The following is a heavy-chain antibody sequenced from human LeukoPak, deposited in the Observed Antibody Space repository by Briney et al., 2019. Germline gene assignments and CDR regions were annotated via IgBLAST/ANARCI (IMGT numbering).Heavy chain of an antibody. CDR2: ISGSGGST. CDR3: AKGDYYDSSGYYWGAFDI. CDR1: GFTFSSYA. Sequence: TGGSLRLSCAASGFTFSSYAMSWVRQAPGKGLEWVSAISGSGGSTYYADSVKGRFTISRDNSKNTLYLQMNSLRAEDTAVYYCAKGDYYDSSGYYWGAFDIWGQGTMVTVSS. J-gene: IGHJ3*02. D-gene: IGHD3-22*01. V-gene: IGHV3-23*01.